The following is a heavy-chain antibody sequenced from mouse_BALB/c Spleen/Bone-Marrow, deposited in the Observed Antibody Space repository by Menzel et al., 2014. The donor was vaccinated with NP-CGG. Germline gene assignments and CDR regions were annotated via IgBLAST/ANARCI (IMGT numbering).Heavy chain of an antibody. D-gene: IGHD2-1*01. J-gene: IGHJ4*01. CDR3: ARQGVYYGKSYYAMDY. CDR1: GFTFSSYT. Sequence: DVMLVESGGGLVQPGGSLKLSCAASGFTFSSYTRSWVRQTPEKRLEWVAYISNGGGTTYFPDPVKRRFTISRDNAKNTLYLPMSRLKSEDTAMYYCARQGVYYGKSYYAMDYWGQGTSVTVSS. V-gene: IGHV5-12-2*01. CDR2: ISNGGGTT.